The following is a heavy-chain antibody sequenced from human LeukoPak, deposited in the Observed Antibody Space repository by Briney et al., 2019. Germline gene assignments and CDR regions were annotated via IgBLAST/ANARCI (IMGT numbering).Heavy chain of an antibody. V-gene: IGHV5-10-1*01. CDR2: IDPSDSYT. Sequence: GESLKISCKGSGXSFTSYCISWVRQMPGKGLEWMGRIDPSDSYTNYSPSFQGHVAISADKSITTAYLQWSSLKASDTAMYYCARHEGYSYDFDYWGQGTLVTVSS. D-gene: IGHD5-18*01. CDR3: ARHEGYSYDFDY. CDR1: GXSFTSYC. J-gene: IGHJ4*02.